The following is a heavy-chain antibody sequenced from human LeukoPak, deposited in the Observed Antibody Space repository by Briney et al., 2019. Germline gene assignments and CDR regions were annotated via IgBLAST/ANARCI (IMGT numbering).Heavy chain of an antibody. CDR2: IYYSGST. J-gene: IGHJ3*02. CDR3: ARARLERELFPRNDAFDI. CDR1: GGSISSGGYY. D-gene: IGHD3-16*01. Sequence: SETLSLTCTVSGGSISSGGYYWSWIRQPPGKGLEWIGYIYYSGSTNYNPSLKSRVTISVDTSKNQFSLKLSSVTAADTAVYYCARARLERELFPRNDAFDIWGQGTMVTVSS. V-gene: IGHV4-61*08.